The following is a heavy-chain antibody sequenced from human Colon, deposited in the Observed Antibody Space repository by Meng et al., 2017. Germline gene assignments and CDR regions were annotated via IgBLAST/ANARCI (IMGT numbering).Heavy chain of an antibody. CDR2: IRSTTDGETT. CDR3: TTSVRAYNYDSAGYLY. D-gene: IGHD3-22*01. CDR1: GFTFSHAW. Sequence: GESLSLSCAASGFTFSHAWMSWVSQVRGKGLEWVGRIRSTTDGETTEYARPVRGRFTISRDDSKNTLYLQMNSLKTEDTAVYYCTTSVRAYNYDSAGYLYWGQGILVTVSS. V-gene: IGHV3-15*01. J-gene: IGHJ4*02.